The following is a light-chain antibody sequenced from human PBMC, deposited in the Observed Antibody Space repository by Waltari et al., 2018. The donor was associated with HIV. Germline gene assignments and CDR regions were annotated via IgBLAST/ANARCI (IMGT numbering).Light chain of an antibody. J-gene: IGLJ2*01. V-gene: IGLV3-10*01. Sequence: SYELTQPPSVSVSPGHTARITCSGGALPDKYTYWYQQKSCQAPVLVNYADNKRPPGILERFSGSASRTMAILVLRGCQVEDEADYYCYSTASSGNFFGGGTKLTLL. CDR1: ALPDKY. CDR2: ADN. CDR3: YSTASSGNF.